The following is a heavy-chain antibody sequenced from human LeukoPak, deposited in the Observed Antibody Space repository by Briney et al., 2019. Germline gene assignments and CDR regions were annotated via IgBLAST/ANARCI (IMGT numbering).Heavy chain of an antibody. J-gene: IGHJ4*02. CDR2: IRGIDGST. V-gene: IGHV3-23*01. Sequence: GGSLRLSCAASGFTFRIYAMNWVRQAPGKGLEWVSSIRGIDGSTYYADSVKGRFTISRDNSKNTVYLQMNSLRAEDTAVYYCARGDIVVVPTAVGSWDYWGLGTLVTVSS. CDR1: GFTFRIYA. D-gene: IGHD2-2*01. CDR3: ARGDIVVVPTAVGSWDY.